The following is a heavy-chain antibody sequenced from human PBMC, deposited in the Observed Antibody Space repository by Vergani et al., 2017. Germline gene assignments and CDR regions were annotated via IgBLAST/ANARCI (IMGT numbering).Heavy chain of an antibody. J-gene: IGHJ5*02. Sequence: EVQLLESGGGLVQPGGSLRLSCAASGFTFSSYAMSWVRQAPGKGLEWVSAISGSGGSTYYADSVKGRFTISRDNSKNTLYLQMNSLRAEDTAVYYCARDARHIVVVPSMAVKFNWFDPWGQGTLVTVSS. CDR1: GFTFSSYA. CDR3: ARDARHIVVVPSMAVKFNWFDP. D-gene: IGHD2-2*01. V-gene: IGHV3-23*01. CDR2: ISGSGGST.